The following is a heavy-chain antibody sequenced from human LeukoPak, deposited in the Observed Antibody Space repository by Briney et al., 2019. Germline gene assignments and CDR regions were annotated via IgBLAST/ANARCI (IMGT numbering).Heavy chain of an antibody. D-gene: IGHD6-13*01. CDR2: IANDGRDK. J-gene: IGHJ4*02. CDR1: GFSFRSYA. CDR3: AKDSKITSADYYFDY. Sequence: GGSLRLSCAASGFSFRSYAMHWVRQAPGKGLEWVTVIANDGRDKKYADSVRGRFTISRDNSKNTVYLQMDSLRVEDMAVYYCAKDSKITSADYYFDYWGLGTLVTVSS. V-gene: IGHV3-30*04.